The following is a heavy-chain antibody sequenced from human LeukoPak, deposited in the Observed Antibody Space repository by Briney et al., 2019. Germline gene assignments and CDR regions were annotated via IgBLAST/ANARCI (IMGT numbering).Heavy chain of an antibody. D-gene: IGHD3-10*01. CDR2: INPNSGGT. V-gene: IGHV1-2*02. CDR1: GYTFTGYY. J-gene: IGHJ2*01. CDR3: ARDSSLWFGELLADL. Sequence: ASVKVSCKASGYTFTGYYMHWVRQAPGQGLEWMGWINPNSGGTNYAQKFQGRVTMTRDTSISTAYMELSRLRSDDTAVYYCARDSSLWFGELLADLWGRGTLVTVSS.